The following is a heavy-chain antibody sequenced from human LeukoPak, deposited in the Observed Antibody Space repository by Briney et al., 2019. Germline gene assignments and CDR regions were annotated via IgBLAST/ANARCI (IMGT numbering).Heavy chain of an antibody. Sequence: PSETLSLTCAVSAASISIYYWSWIRQAPGEGLEWIGYISTSGSTNYNPSLKSRVSISLDTSKNRFSLNLNFVTAADTAVYYCASPRSGYRYTFDYWGQGTLVTVSS. CDR2: ISTSGST. J-gene: IGHJ4*02. V-gene: IGHV4-4*09. D-gene: IGHD3-22*01. CDR3: ASPRSGYRYTFDY. CDR1: AASISIYY.